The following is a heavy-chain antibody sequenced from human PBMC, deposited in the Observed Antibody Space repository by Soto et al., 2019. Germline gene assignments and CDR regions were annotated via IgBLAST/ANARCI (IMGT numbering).Heavy chain of an antibody. V-gene: IGHV1-18*01. J-gene: IGHJ6*02. Sequence: QVQLVQSGAEVKKPGASVKVSCKASSYAFTTYGITWVRQAPGQGLEWMGWISGYNGNTNYAQNLQGRVTMTTDTSTSTAYVELRSLRSDDTVVYYCARDSYYYGSGSYYHYAMDVWGQGTTVTVS. CDR3: ARDSYYYGSGSYYHYAMDV. CDR2: ISGYNGNT. CDR1: SYAFTTYG. D-gene: IGHD3-10*01.